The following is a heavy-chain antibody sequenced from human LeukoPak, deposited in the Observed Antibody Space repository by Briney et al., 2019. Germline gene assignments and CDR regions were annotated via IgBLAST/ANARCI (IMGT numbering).Heavy chain of an antibody. CDR3: ARDLGDGYNKFDY. CDR2: IIPIFGTA. Sequence: GASVKVSCKASGGTFSSYAISWVRQAPGQGLEWMGRIIPIFGTANYAQKIQGRVTITTDESTSTDYMELSSLRSEDTAVYYCARDLGDGYNKFDYWGQGTLVTVSS. CDR1: GGTFSSYA. D-gene: IGHD5-24*01. J-gene: IGHJ4*02. V-gene: IGHV1-69*05.